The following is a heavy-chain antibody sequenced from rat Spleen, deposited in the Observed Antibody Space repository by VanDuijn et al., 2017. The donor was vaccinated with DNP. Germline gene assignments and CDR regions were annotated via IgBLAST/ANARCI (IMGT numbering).Heavy chain of an antibody. CDR1: GYSITRSYR. V-gene: IGHV3-3*01. CDR3: ARGLNYGGYIYSWYFDF. D-gene: IGHD1-11*01. J-gene: IGHJ1*01. Sequence: EVQLQESGPGLVKPSQSLSLTCSVTGYSITRSYRWNWIRKFPGNKLEWIGYINTAGSTNYNPSLKSRISITRDTSKNQFFLQLNSVTTEDTATYYCARGLNYGGYIYSWYFDFWGPGTVVTVSS. CDR2: INTAGST.